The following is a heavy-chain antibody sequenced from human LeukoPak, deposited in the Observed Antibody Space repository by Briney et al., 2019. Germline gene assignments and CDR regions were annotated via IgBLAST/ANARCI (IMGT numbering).Heavy chain of an antibody. CDR1: GGSISSYY. J-gene: IGHJ5*02. Sequence: SETLSLTCTVSGGSISSYYWSWIRQPPGKGLEWIGYIYYSGSTNYNPSLKSRVTISVDTSKNQFSLKLSSVTAADTAVYYCARNSPVLLWFGLLNWFDPWGQGTLVTVSS. D-gene: IGHD3-10*01. V-gene: IGHV4-59*12. CDR2: IYYSGST. CDR3: ARNSPVLLWFGLLNWFDP.